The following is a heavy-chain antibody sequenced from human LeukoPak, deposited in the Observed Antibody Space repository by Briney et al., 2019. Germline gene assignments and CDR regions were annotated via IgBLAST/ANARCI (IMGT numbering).Heavy chain of an antibody. CDR1: GFSLSTSGVG. CDR3: AHRREMATMLVDYNWFDP. D-gene: IGHD5-24*01. V-gene: IGHV2-5*02. CDR2: IYWDDDK. J-gene: IGHJ5*02. Sequence: SGPTLVNPTQTLTLTCTFSGFSLSTSGVGVGWIRQPPGKALEWLALIYWDDDKRYSPSLKSRLTITKDTSKNQVVLTMTNMDPVDTATYYCAHRREMATMLVDYNWFDPWGQGTLVTVSS.